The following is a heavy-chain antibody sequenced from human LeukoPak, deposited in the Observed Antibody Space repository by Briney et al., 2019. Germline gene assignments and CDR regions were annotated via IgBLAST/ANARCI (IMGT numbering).Heavy chain of an antibody. V-gene: IGHV3-23*01. CDR2: ISGSGGNT. CDR1: GFTFSSYG. Sequence: GGTLRLSCAASGFTFSSYGMSWVRQAPGKGLEWVSAISGSGGNTYYADSVKGRFTISRDNSKNTLYLQMNSLRAEDTAVYYCAKSHTSSHEENWGQGTLVTVSS. D-gene: IGHD2-2*01. CDR3: AKSHTSSHEEN. J-gene: IGHJ4*02.